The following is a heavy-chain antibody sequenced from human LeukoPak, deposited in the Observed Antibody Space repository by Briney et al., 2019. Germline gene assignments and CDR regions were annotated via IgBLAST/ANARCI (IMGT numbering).Heavy chain of an antibody. V-gene: IGHV1-8*01. CDR1: GYTFTYCD. CDR3: ARNSDYWSGYFPF. CDR2: MNPDSGNT. J-gene: IGHJ4*02. D-gene: IGHD3-3*01. Sequence: ASXKVSCKASGYTFTYCDINWVRQAPGQGLEWMGWMNPDSGNTGYAQKFEGRVTMTRDTSISTAYMELNYLRSDDTAVYYCARNSDYWSGYFPFWGQGALVTVSS.